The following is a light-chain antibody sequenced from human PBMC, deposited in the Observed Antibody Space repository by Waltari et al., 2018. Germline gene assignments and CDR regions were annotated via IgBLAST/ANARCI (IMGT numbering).Light chain of an antibody. CDR1: QSVGRY. V-gene: IGKV3-20*01. CDR3: QMYVRLPVT. CDR2: DAS. Sequence: EIVLTQSPGTLSLSPWERATLSCRASQSVGRYLAWYKQQHGQAPRLLIYDASTRATGIPDRFSGGGSGTDFSLTISRLEPEDFAVYYCQMYVRLPVTFGQGTKVEI. J-gene: IGKJ1*01.